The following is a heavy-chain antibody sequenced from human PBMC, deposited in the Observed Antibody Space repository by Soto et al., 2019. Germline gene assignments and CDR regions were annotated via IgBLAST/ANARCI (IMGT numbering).Heavy chain of an antibody. V-gene: IGHV1-46*01. Sequence: ASVKVSCKASGYTFTSYYMHWVRQAPGQGLEWMGIINPSGGSTSYAQKFQGRVTITRDTSASTAYMELSSLRSEDTAVYYCARGPSIAAWPPPGFDYWGQGTLVTVSS. CDR2: INPSGGST. D-gene: IGHD6-6*01. J-gene: IGHJ4*02. CDR1: GYTFTSYY. CDR3: ARGPSIAAWPPPGFDY.